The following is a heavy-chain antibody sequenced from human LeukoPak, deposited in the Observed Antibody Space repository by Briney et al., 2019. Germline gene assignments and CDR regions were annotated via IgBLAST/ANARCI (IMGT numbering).Heavy chain of an antibody. J-gene: IGHJ1*01. Sequence: GGSLRLSCAASGFTFSDYYMSWIRQAPGKGLEWVSYISTASTYTNYADSVKGRFAISRDNAKNSFYLQMNSLRAEDTALYYCATGGGSSGYFRYWGQGTLVTVSS. V-gene: IGHV3-11*05. D-gene: IGHD2-15*01. CDR3: ATGGGSSGYFRY. CDR1: GFTFSDYY. CDR2: ISTASTYT.